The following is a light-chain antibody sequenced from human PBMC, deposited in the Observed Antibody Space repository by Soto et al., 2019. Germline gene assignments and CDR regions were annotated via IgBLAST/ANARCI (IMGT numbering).Light chain of an antibody. CDR2: RNN. CDR3: AAWDDSLSGPYV. J-gene: IGLJ1*01. CDR1: SSQFVSNF. Sequence: QSSLAQPPSTSGAPRERGTISFSGSSSQFVSNFVYWYQQLPGTAPKLLIYRNNQRPSGVPDLFSSSKSGTSASLAISGLRSEDEADYYCAAWDDSLSGPYVFGTGTKVTVL. V-gene: IGLV1-47*01.